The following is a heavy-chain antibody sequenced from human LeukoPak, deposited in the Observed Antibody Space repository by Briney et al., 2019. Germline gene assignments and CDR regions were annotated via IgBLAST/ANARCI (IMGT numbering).Heavy chain of an antibody. D-gene: IGHD5-24*01. J-gene: IGHJ4*02. CDR1: GGSISRYY. CDR3: ARQEMATAYFDY. V-gene: IGHV4-59*08. Sequence: SETLSLTCTVSGGSISRYYWSWIRQPAGKGLGWIGYIYYSGSPDYKPSLKIRVTIQVDTSKNQCSLKLSSVTAADTAVYYCARQEMATAYFDYWGQGTLVTVSS. CDR2: IYYSGSP.